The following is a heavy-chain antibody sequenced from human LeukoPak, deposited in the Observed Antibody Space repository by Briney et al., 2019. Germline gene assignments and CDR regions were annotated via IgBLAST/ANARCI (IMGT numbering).Heavy chain of an antibody. D-gene: IGHD3-10*01. CDR3: ARGLGLGGSGSYYRY. Sequence: ASVKVSCKASGYTFTSYGISWVRQAPGQGLEWMGWISAYNGNTNYAQKLQGRVTMTTDTSTSTAYMELRSLRSEDTAVYYCARGLGLGGSGSYYRYWGQGTLVTVSS. J-gene: IGHJ4*02. CDR2: ISAYNGNT. V-gene: IGHV1-18*01. CDR1: GYTFTSYG.